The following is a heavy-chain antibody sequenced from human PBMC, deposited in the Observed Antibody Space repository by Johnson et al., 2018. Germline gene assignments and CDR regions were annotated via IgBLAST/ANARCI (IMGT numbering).Heavy chain of an antibody. CDR2: IGTAGDT. CDR3: AKYLDGDYPLDAFDI. D-gene: IGHD4-17*01. CDR1: GFTFSNYD. Sequence: VQLVQSGGGLVQPGGSLRLSCAASGFTFSNYDMHWVRQATGKGLEWVSAIGTAGDTYYAGSVKGRFTISRDNAKNSLYLQMNSLRAEDTALYYCAKYLDGDYPLDAFDIWGQGTMVTVSS. J-gene: IGHJ3*02. V-gene: IGHV3-13*01.